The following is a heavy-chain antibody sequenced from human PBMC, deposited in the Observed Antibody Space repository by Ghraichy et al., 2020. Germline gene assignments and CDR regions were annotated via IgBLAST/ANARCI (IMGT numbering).Heavy chain of an antibody. CDR1: GGSISSYY. CDR3: ARGDDYGDYLGYGMDV. J-gene: IGHJ6*02. V-gene: IGHV4-59*01. CDR2: IYYSGST. D-gene: IGHD4-17*01. Sequence: SETLSLTCTVSGGSISSYYWSWIRQPPGKRLEWIGYIYYSGSTNYNPSLKSRVTISVDTSKNQFSLKLSSVTAADTAVYYCARGDDYGDYLGYGMDVWGQGTTVTVSS.